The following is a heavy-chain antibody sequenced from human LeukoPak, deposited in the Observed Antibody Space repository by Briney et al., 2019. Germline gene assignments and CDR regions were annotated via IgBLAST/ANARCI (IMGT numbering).Heavy chain of an antibody. J-gene: IGHJ6*03. CDR2: IKQDGSEK. CDR1: GFTFDDYG. CDR3: ARDESIAAADYYMDV. D-gene: IGHD6-13*01. V-gene: IGHV3-7*01. Sequence: SGGSLRLSCAASGFTFDDYGMSWVRQAPGKGLEWVANIKQDGSEKYYVDSVKGRFTTSRDNAKNSLYLQMNSLRAEDTAVYYCARDESIAAADYYMDVWGKGTTVTVSS.